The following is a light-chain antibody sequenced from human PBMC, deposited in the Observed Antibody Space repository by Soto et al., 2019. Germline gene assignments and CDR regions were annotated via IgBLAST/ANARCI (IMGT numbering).Light chain of an antibody. CDR2: EVS. J-gene: IGLJ1*01. CDR3: SSYAGSSTLV. Sequence: QSALTQPASVSGSPGQSITISCTGSSSDVGAYNYVSWYQQHPSNAPKLMIHEVSDRPSGASILFSGSKSGTTSLLTITGLQAEDEADYYGSSYAGSSTLVFGTGTKLTVL. V-gene: IGLV2-14*01. CDR1: SSDVGAYNY.